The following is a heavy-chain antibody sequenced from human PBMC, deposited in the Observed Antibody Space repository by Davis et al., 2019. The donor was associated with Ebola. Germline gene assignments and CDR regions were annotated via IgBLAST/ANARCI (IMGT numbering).Heavy chain of an antibody. D-gene: IGHD5-12*01. CDR3: ARGWLRSAFDQ. CDR2: TYYSSKWYN. CDR1: GDRVSGSSGA. Sequence: HSQTPSFPRAIPGDRVSGSSGAWHLLTQSPSRGPEWLGRTYYSSKWYNESALSVKSRITISADTAKNQLSLNLNSVTPEDKAVYYCARGWLRSAFDQWGQGTLVTVSS. V-gene: IGHV6-1*01. J-gene: IGHJ4*02.